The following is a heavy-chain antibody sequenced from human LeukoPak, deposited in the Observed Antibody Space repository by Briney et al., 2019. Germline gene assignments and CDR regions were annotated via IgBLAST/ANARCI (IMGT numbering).Heavy chain of an antibody. D-gene: IGHD1-14*01. Sequence: GGSLRLSCAASGFTFSSYAMSWVGQAPGKGLEWVSAISGSGGSTYHADSVKGRFTISRDNSKNMGNFQMNSLRGEDTAVYYCARGGGVRNPFDYWGQGTLVTVSS. CDR1: GFTFSSYA. J-gene: IGHJ4*02. CDR2: ISGSGGST. CDR3: ARGGGVRNPFDY. V-gene: IGHV3-23*01.